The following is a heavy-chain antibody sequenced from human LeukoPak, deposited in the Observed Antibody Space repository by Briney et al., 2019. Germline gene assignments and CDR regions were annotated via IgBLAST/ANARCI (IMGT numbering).Heavy chain of an antibody. V-gene: IGHV4-39*01. CDR3: ARHTFRSGCYFDY. Sequence: PSETLSLTCTVSGGSISSSSYYWGWIRQPPGKGLEWIGSIYYSGSTYYNPSLKSRVTISVDTSKNQFSLKLSSVTAADTAVYYCARHTFRSGCYFDYWGQGTLVTVSS. D-gene: IGHD6-19*01. CDR2: IYYSGST. J-gene: IGHJ4*02. CDR1: GGSISSSSYY.